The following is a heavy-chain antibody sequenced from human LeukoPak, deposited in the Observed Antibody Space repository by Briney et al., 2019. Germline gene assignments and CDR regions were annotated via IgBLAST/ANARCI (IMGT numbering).Heavy chain of an antibody. CDR1: GFSFSTYG. D-gene: IGHD3-3*01. J-gene: IGHJ4*02. CDR2: NSGGSS. Sequence: PGGSLRLSCAASGFSFSTYGVYWVRQAPGKGLEWVSSNSGGSSYYADSVKGRFTISRDNSKNTLYLQMNSLRAEDTAVYYCVLLRFLERPQTDYWGQGTLVTVSS. V-gene: IGHV3-23*01. CDR3: VLLRFLERPQTDY.